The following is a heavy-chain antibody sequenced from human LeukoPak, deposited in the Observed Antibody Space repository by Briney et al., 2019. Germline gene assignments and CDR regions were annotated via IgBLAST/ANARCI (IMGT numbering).Heavy chain of an antibody. CDR2: MFNSGST. CDR3: ARHRVFNWNHPIWFDP. J-gene: IGHJ5*02. CDR1: GGSISITSYY. D-gene: IGHD1-14*01. V-gene: IGHV4-39*01. Sequence: SETLCLTCTVSGGSISITSYYWGCVRHPRGKGLEWIRRMFNSGSTYHHPSLKSRVTISIDTSKNQFSLKLSSVTAADTAVYYCARHRVFNWNHPIWFDPWGQGTLVTVSS.